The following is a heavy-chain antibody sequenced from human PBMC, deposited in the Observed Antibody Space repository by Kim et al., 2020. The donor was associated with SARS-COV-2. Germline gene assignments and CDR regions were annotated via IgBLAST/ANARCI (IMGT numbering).Heavy chain of an antibody. J-gene: IGHJ4*02. D-gene: IGHD5-18*01. Sequence: NTKYAQKLQGRVTINRDKSTGTAYMELSSLRSEDTAVYYCATGYSYGPWGYWGQGTLVTVSS. CDR2: NT. CDR3: ATGYSYGPWGY. V-gene: IGHV1-3*01.